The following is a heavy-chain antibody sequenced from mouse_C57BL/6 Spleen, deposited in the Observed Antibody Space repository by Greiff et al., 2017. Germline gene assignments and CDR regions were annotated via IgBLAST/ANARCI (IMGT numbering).Heavy chain of an antibody. Sequence: EVQLQQSGPELVKPGASVKISCKASGYTFTDYYMNWVKQSHGKSLEWIGDINPNNGGTSYNQKFKGKATLTVDKSSSTAYMELSSLTSEDSAVXYCDRSGAMDDWGQGTSGTVSS. D-gene: IGHD3-2*02. CDR1: GYTFTDYY. CDR3: DRSGAMDD. V-gene: IGHV1-26*01. J-gene: IGHJ4*01. CDR2: INPNNGGT.